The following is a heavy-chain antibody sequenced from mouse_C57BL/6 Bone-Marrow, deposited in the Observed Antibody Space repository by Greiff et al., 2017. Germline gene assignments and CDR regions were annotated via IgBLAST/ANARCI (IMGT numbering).Heavy chain of an antibody. J-gene: IGHJ3*01. CDR1: GFTFSDYG. V-gene: IGHV5-17*01. D-gene: IGHD1-1*01. CDR2: ISSGSSTI. Sequence: EVHLVESGGGLVKPGGSLKLSCAASGFTFSDYGMHWVRQAPEKGLEWVAYISSGSSTIYYADTVKGRFTISRDNAKNTLFLQMTSLRSEDTALYYCARRPPPITTVVAKAYWGQGTLVTVSA. CDR3: ARRPPPITTVVAKAY.